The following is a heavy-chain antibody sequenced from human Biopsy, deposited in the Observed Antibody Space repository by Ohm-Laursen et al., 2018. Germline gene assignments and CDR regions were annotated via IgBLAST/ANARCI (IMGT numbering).Heavy chain of an antibody. J-gene: IGHJ6*02. Sequence: ASVKVSCKASGYTFTPYYIHWMRQAPGQGLEWMGWINPNSDDTNYAQKFQGRVTMTTDTSINAAYMELSRLRSDDTAVYYCARDQMIFGEGDGLAVWGQGTTVVVSS. CDR2: INPNSDDT. D-gene: IGHD3/OR15-3a*01. CDR1: GYTFTPYY. CDR3: ARDQMIFGEGDGLAV. V-gene: IGHV1-2*02.